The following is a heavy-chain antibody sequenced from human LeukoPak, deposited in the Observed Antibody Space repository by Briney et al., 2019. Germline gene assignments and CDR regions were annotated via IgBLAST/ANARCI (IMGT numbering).Heavy chain of an antibody. CDR2: ISSSGSTI. CDR1: GFTFSSYE. J-gene: IGHJ4*02. Sequence: GGSLRLSCAASGFTFSSYEMNWVRQAPGKGLEWVSYISSSGSTIYYADSVEGRFTISRDNAKNSLYLQMNSLRAEDTAVYYCARWHSSGHIDYWGQGTLVTVSS. CDR3: ARWHSSGHIDY. D-gene: IGHD6-19*01. V-gene: IGHV3-48*03.